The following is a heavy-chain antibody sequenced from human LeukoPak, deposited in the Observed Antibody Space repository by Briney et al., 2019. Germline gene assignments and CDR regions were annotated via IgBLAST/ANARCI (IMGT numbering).Heavy chain of an antibody. D-gene: IGHD6-13*01. V-gene: IGHV4-4*09. CDR3: ARTPLYSSGWYGGWFDP. CDR1: GGSISSYY. Sequence: PSETLSLTCTVSGGSISSYYWSWIRQPPGKGLEWIGYIYTSGSTNYNPSLKSRVTISVDTSKNQFSLKLSSVTAADTAVYYCARTPLYSSGWYGGWFDPWGQGTLVTVSS. CDR2: IYTSGST. J-gene: IGHJ5*02.